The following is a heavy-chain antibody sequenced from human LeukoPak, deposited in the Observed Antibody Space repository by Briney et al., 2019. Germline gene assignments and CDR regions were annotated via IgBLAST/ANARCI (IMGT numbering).Heavy chain of an antibody. CDR1: GFTFSSYS. CDR3: ASRLVLDAFDI. V-gene: IGHV3-48*01. J-gene: IGHJ3*02. Sequence: GGSLRLSCAASGFTFSSYSMNWVRQAPGKGLEWVSYISSSSSTIYYADSVKGRFTISRDNAKNSLYLQMNSLRAEDTAVYYCASRLVLDAFDIWGQGTMVTVSS. CDR2: ISSSSSTI. D-gene: IGHD6-19*01.